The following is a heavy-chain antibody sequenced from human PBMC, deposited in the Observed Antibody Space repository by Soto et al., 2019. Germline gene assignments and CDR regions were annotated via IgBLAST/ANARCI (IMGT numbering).Heavy chain of an antibody. Sequence: QVQLGQSGAEVKKPGSSVKVSCKASGGTFSSYAISWVRQAPGQGLEWMGGIMPIFGTANYAQKFHGRVTITADESTSTAYMELSSLRSEDTAVYYCARVNAVGATQLDYSFDYWGQGTLVTVSS. CDR2: IMPIFGTA. CDR3: ARVNAVGATQLDYSFDY. D-gene: IGHD1-26*01. V-gene: IGHV1-69*01. J-gene: IGHJ4*02. CDR1: GGTFSSYA.